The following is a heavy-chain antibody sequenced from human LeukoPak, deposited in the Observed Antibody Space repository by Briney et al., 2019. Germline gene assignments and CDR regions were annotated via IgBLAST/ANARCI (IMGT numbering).Heavy chain of an antibody. Sequence: GGSLRLSCVASGFPFSAYAMSWVRQAPNKGLEWVSGIRGVGDPAYYAESVKGRFTIQRDNSKNTLYLQMNSLRAEDTAVYYCARGPSGYHNTGGQGTLVTVSS. CDR1: GFPFSAYA. CDR2: IRGVGDPA. D-gene: IGHD5-12*01. J-gene: IGHJ4*02. V-gene: IGHV3-23*01. CDR3: ARGPSGYHNT.